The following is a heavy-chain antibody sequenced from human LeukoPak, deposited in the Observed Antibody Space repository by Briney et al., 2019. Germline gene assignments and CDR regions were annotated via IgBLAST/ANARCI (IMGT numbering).Heavy chain of an antibody. Sequence: GGSLRLSCAASGFTFSSYGMHWVRQAPGKGLEWVAFIRYDGSNKYHADSVKGRFTISRDNSKNTMYLQMNSLRAEDTAVYYCAKDTVKVATIRRVPHYMDVWGKGTTVTISS. CDR2: IRYDGSNK. V-gene: IGHV3-30*02. CDR3: AKDTVKVATIRRVPHYMDV. CDR1: GFTFSSYG. J-gene: IGHJ6*03. D-gene: IGHD5-12*01.